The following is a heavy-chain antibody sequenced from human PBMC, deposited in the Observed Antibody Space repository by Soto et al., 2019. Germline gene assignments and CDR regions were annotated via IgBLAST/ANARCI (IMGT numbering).Heavy chain of an antibody. Sequence: ASVKVSCKASGYTFTSYGISWVRQAPGQGLEWMGWISAYNGNTNYAQKLQGRVTMTTDTSTSTAYMELRSLRSDDTAVYYCARDREGGGSHFDYWGQGTLVTVSSGKGKDTAVYYCAGVQYYYGSGSSIKRLKYYYYMDVWGKGTTVTVSS. J-gene: IGHJ6*03. V-gene: IGHV1-18*01. D-gene: IGHD3-10*01. CDR3: ARDREGGGSHFDYWGQGTLVTVSSGKGKDTAVYYCAGVQYYYGSGSSIKRLKYYYYMDV. CDR1: GYTFTSYG. CDR2: ISAYNGNT.